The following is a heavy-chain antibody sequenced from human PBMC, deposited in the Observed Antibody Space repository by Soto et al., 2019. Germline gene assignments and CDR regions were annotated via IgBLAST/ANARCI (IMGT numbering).Heavy chain of an antibody. CDR3: ARRGYDFWSGIAVAFDI. V-gene: IGHV4-39*01. Sequence: SETLSLTCSVSGDSITNSIYYWGWIRQSPVKGLVWIGSFIYGGPTYYSLSLESRVSISADTSKNQFSLRLNSVTAADTAMYYCARRGYDFWSGIAVAFDIWGQGTMVTVSS. J-gene: IGHJ3*02. D-gene: IGHD3-3*01. CDR1: GDSITNSIYY. CDR2: FIYGGPT.